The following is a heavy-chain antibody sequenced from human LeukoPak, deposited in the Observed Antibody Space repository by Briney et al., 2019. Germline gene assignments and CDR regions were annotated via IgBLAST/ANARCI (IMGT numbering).Heavy chain of an antibody. CDR2: ISYDGSNK. Sequence: GGSLRLSCAASGFTFSSYAMHWVRQAPGKGLEWVAVISYDGSNKYYADSVKGRFTISRDNAKNSLYLQMNSLRAEDTAVYYCARGSNYYGSGSYYNGLGYFDYWGQGTLVTVSS. V-gene: IGHV3-30*04. CDR3: ARGSNYYGSGSYYNGLGYFDY. D-gene: IGHD3-10*01. J-gene: IGHJ4*02. CDR1: GFTFSSYA.